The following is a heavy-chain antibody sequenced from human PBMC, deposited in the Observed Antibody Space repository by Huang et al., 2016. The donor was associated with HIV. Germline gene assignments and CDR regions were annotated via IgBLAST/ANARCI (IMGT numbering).Heavy chain of an antibody. D-gene: IGHD3-22*01. V-gene: IGHV3-74*01. Sequence: EVQLVESGGGLVQPGGSLRLSCAASGFSISSYWMHWVRQAPGKGLGWVSRMNRDGSRTSYADSVKGRFTISRDNAKNTLYLQMNSLRAEDTAVYYCARDPRIQSWLNFFDYWGQGTLVSVSS. CDR3: ARDPRIQSWLNFFDY. J-gene: IGHJ4*02. CDR1: GFSISSYW. CDR2: MNRDGSRT.